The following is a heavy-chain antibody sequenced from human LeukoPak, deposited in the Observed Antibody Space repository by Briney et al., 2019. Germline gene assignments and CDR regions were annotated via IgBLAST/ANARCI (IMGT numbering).Heavy chain of an antibody. Sequence: GSLRLSCAASGFTFSSYAMSWVRQAPGKGLEWIGSIYYSGSTYYNPSLKSRVTISVDTSKNQFSLKLSSVTAADTAVYYCARHVLRYFDWLLGFDYWGQGTLVTVSS. D-gene: IGHD3-9*01. CDR1: GFTFSSYA. CDR2: IYYSGST. V-gene: IGHV4-39*01. J-gene: IGHJ4*02. CDR3: ARHVLRYFDWLLGFDY.